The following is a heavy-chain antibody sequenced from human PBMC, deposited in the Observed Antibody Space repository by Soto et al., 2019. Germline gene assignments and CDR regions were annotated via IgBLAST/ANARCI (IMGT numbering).Heavy chain of an antibody. CDR1: GFIVSDNY. CDR3: ARDLGVPGGKGGDY. D-gene: IGHD2-15*01. CDR2: TYSGGGT. Sequence: EVQLVESGGGLVQPGGSLRLSCAASGFIVSDNYMNWVRQAPGKGLEWVSVTYSGGGTYYADSVKGRFTISRDNSKNTLYLQMNSLRAEDTAVYYCARDLGVPGGKGGDYWGQGTLVTVSS. J-gene: IGHJ4*02. V-gene: IGHV3-66*01.